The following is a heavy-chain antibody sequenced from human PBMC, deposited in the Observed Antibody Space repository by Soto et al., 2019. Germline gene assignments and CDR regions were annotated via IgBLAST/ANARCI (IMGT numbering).Heavy chain of an antibody. CDR3: ARGIEGWYQGRYYYGMDV. J-gene: IGHJ6*02. CDR1: GGSVSSGSYY. CDR2: IYYSGST. D-gene: IGHD6-19*01. Sequence: QVQLQESGPGLVKPSETLSLTCTVSGGSVSSGSYYWSWIRQPPGKGLEWIGYIYYSGSTNHNPSLTSRVPLPVDTSKNQCSLKLSSVTAADTAVYYCARGIEGWYQGRYYYGMDVWGQGTTVTVSS. V-gene: IGHV4-61*01.